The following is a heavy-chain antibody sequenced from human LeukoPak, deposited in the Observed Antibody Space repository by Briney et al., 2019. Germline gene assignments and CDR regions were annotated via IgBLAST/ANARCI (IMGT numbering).Heavy chain of an antibody. CDR3: ARDSAFYYYYYMDV. CDR1: GFTFSSYS. CDR2: ISSSSSYI. V-gene: IGHV3-21*01. J-gene: IGHJ6*03. Sequence: GGSLRLSCAASGFTFSSYSMSWVRQAPGKGLEWVSSISSSSSYIYYADSVKGRFTISRDNAKNSLYLQMNSLRAEDTAVYYCARDSAFYYYYYMDVWGQGTLVTVSS. D-gene: IGHD6-25*01.